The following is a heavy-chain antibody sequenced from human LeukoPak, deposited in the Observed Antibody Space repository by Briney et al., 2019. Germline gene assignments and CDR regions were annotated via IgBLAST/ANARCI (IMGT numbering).Heavy chain of an antibody. CDR3: ARAQYYDSTTAGGMDV. CDR2: INSDGSWT. Sequence: TGGSLRLSCAASGNYWMHWVRQAPGKGLVWVSHINSDGSWTSYADSVKGRFTSSRDNAKNTLSLQMNSLRAEDTAVYYCARAQYYDSTTAGGMDVWGQGTTVTVSS. J-gene: IGHJ6*02. D-gene: IGHD3-22*01. V-gene: IGHV3-74*01. CDR1: GNYW.